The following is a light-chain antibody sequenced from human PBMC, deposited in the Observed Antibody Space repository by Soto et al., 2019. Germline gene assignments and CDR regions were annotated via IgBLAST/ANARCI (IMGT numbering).Light chain of an antibody. CDR2: RND. V-gene: IGLV1-47*01. CDR1: SSNIGSNY. J-gene: IGLJ3*02. Sequence: QAVVTQPPSASGTPVQRVTISCSGGSSNIGSNYVFWYQQVPGTAPKLLIYRNDQRPSGVPYQFSGSKSGTSASLAISGLRSEDEADYYCAAWDGSLNVWLFGGGTKLTVL. CDR3: AAWDGSLNVWL.